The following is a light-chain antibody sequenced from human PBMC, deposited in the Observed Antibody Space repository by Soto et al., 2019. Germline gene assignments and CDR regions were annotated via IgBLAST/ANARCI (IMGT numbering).Light chain of an antibody. Sequence: DIVMTQSPESLAASLGERATINCKSSQSVFYSSNNKNYLTWYQQKPGQPPKLLIYWASTRESGVPDRFRSGGSETDFTRTVSSLQAADVAVYYCQQYYSPPLTFGGGTKVEIK. CDR3: QQYYSPPLT. CDR1: QSVFYSSNNKNY. V-gene: IGKV4-1*01. J-gene: IGKJ4*01. CDR2: WAS.